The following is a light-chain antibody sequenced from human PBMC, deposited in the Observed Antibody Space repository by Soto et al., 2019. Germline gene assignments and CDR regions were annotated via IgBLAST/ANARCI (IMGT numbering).Light chain of an antibody. J-gene: IGKJ4*01. V-gene: IGKV1-39*01. CDR3: LQSHSTPLT. CDR1: QSFGTN. CDR2: AAS. Sequence: DIPMTQFPSSLSASVGDRVTITCRASQSFGTNLSWYQQKPGKAPKLLIYAASNLQSGVPSRFSGSGAGTDFTLTISSLQPEDFATYYCLQSHSTPLTFGGGTRVEIK.